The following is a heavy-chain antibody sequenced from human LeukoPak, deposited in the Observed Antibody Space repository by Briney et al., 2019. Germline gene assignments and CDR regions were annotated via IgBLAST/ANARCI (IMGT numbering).Heavy chain of an antibody. Sequence: SQTLSLTCTVSGGSISSGSYYWSWIRQPAGKGLEWIGRIYTSGSTNYNPSLKSRVTISVDTSKNQFSLKLSSVTAADTAVYYCARDCSSWFTSWGNWFDPWGQGTLVTVSS. J-gene: IGHJ5*02. V-gene: IGHV4-61*02. CDR3: ARDCSSWFTSWGNWFDP. D-gene: IGHD6-13*01. CDR1: GGSISSGSYY. CDR2: IYTSGST.